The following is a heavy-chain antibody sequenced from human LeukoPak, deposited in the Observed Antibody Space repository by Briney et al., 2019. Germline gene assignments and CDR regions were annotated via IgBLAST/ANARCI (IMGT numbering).Heavy chain of an antibody. CDR3: ARVRTEWYIDL. CDR2: MKKDGGEK. D-gene: IGHD2-8*02. J-gene: IGHJ2*01. V-gene: IGHV3-7*01. CDR1: GFIFSPYW. Sequence: LSGGSLRLSCAASGFIFSPYWVTCVRQAPGMGLEWVANMKKDGGEKFYVDSVRGRFTISRDNAKNSVYLQMNSLRVEDTGVYYCARVRTEWYIDLWGRGTLVTVST.